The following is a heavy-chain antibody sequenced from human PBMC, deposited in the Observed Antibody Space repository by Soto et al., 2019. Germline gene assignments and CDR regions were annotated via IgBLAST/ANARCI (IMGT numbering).Heavy chain of an antibody. V-gene: IGHV3-30-3*01. CDR1: GFTFSSYA. J-gene: IGHJ3*02. D-gene: IGHD6-13*01. Sequence: QVQLVESGGGVVQPGRSLRLSCAASGFTFSSYAMHWVRQAPGKGLEWVAVISYDGSNKYYADSVKGRFTISRDKSKNTLYLQMNSLRAEDTAVYYCARIAVAGTGAFDIWGQGTIITVSA. CDR2: ISYDGSNK. CDR3: ARIAVAGTGAFDI.